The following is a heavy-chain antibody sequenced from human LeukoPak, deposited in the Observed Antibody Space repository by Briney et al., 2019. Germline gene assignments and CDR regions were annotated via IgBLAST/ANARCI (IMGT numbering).Heavy chain of an antibody. CDR2: MNQDGSEE. CDR3: VRDGGVSGYDLLDY. CDR1: GFTFSHYL. Sequence: GGSLRLSCAASGFTFSHYLMTWVRQAPGKGLEWVAQMNQDGSEEYYMDSVKARFTISRDNAKNSVFLQMNSLRADDTAVYYCVRDGGVSGYDLLDYWGQGTLVTVSS. V-gene: IGHV3-7*01. D-gene: IGHD5-12*01. J-gene: IGHJ4*02.